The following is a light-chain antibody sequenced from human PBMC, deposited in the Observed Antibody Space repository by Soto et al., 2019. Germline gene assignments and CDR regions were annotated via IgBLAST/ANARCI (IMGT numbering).Light chain of an antibody. CDR1: SSDVGGYNY. CDR3: CSYAGTYYV. J-gene: IGLJ1*01. CDR2: EVN. V-gene: IGLV2-8*01. Sequence: QSVLNQPPSASGSPGQSVTISCTGTSSDVGGYNYVSWYQQHPGKAPKIMIYEVNKRAAGVPDRFWGSKSGNTASLTISGLQPEDEAEYHGCSYAGTYYVFGTGTKLTVL.